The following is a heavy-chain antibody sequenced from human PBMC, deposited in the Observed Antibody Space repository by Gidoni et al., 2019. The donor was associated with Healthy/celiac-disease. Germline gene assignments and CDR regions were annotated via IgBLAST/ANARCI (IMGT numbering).Heavy chain of an antibody. J-gene: IGHJ2*01. CDR3: ARVLEDYGGNSGQANWYFDL. CDR1: GFTFRSYG. CDR2: IWDDGSNK. Sequence: QVQLVESGGGVVQPGRSLGLSCAASGFTFRSYGMHWVRQAPGKGLEWVEVIWDDGSNKYYADAVKGRFTISRDNSKNTLYLQMNSLRAEDTAVYYCARVLEDYGGNSGQANWYFDLWGRGTLVTVSS. V-gene: IGHV3-33*08. D-gene: IGHD4-17*01.